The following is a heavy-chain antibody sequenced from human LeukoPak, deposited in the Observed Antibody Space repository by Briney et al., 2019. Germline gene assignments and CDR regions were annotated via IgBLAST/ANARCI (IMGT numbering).Heavy chain of an antibody. Sequence: ASVKVSCKASGYTFTGYYMHWVRQAPGQGLEWMGWINPNSGGTNYAQKFQGRVTMTRDTSISTAYMELSRLRSDDTAVYYCARADTAMAYMGYYFDYWGQGTLVTVSS. CDR1: GYTFTGYY. J-gene: IGHJ4*02. D-gene: IGHD5-18*01. CDR2: INPNSGGT. CDR3: ARADTAMAYMGYYFDY. V-gene: IGHV1-2*02.